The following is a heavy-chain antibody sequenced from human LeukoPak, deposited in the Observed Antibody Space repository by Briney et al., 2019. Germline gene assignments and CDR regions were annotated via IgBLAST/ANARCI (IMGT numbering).Heavy chain of an antibody. CDR2: IKSDGNST. D-gene: IGHD2-2*01. CDR3: ASGYQFDS. V-gene: IGHV3-74*01. J-gene: IGHJ4*02. Sequence: GGSLRLSCAASGLTFSSFWMHWVRQAPGKGLVWVSRIKSDGNSTSYADSVKGRFTISRDNAKNTLYLQMNSLRAEDTAVYYCASGYQFDSWGPGTLVTVSS. CDR1: GLTFSSFW.